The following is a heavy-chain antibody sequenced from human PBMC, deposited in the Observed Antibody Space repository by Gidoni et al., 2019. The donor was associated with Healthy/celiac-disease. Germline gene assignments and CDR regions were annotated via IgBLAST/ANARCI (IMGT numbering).Heavy chain of an antibody. D-gene: IGHD1-26*01. CDR2: INHSGST. J-gene: IGHJ4*02. CDR1: GGSFSGYY. CDR3: ARGRIVGATPFDY. Sequence: QVQLQQWGAGLLKPSETLSLTCAVYGGSFSGYYCSWIRQPPGKGLEWIGEINHSGSTNYNPSLKSRVTISVDTSKNQFSLKLSSVTAADTAVYYCARGRIVGATPFDYWGQGTLVTVSS. V-gene: IGHV4-34*01.